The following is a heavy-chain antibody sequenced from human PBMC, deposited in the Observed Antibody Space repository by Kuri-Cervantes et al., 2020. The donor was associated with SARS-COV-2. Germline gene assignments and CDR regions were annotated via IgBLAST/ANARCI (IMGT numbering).Heavy chain of an antibody. J-gene: IGHJ3*02. D-gene: IGHD4-17*01. CDR2: IFYSGRI. CDR1: GASINSSSSY. V-gene: IGHV4-39*01. Sequence: SETLSLTCIVSGASINSSSSYWGWIRQPPEKGLEWIGSIFYSGRIYYNPSLKSRVTISVDTSKNQFSLKLNSVTAADTAVYYCARLSLGPAVTGAFDIWGQGTKVTVSS. CDR3: ARLSLGPAVTGAFDI.